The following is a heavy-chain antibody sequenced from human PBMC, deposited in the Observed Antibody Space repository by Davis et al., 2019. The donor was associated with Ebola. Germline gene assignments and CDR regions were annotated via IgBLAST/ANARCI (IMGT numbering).Heavy chain of an antibody. CDR3: ARDIGYSDGWPDYYYYGMDV. V-gene: IGHV3-53*01. J-gene: IGHJ6*02. Sequence: PGGSLRLSCAASGFTVSSNYMSWVRQAPGKGLEWVSVIYSGGSTYYADSVKGRFTISRDNSKNTLYLQMNSLRAEDTAVYYCARDIGYSDGWPDYYYYGMDVWGQGTTVTVSS. D-gene: IGHD6-19*01. CDR2: IYSGGST. CDR1: GFTVSSNY.